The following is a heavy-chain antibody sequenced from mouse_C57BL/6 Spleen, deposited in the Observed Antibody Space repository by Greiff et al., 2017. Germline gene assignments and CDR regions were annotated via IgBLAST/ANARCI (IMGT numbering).Heavy chain of an antibody. CDR2: IDPETGGT. J-gene: IGHJ1*03. V-gene: IGHV1-15*01. Sequence: VQLQQSGAELVRPGASVTLSCKASGYTFTDYEMHWVKQTPVHGLEWIGAIDPETGGTAYNQKFKGKAILTADKSSSTAYMERRSLTSEDAAVYYCARQNWDVGYFDVWGTGTTVTVSS. D-gene: IGHD4-1*01. CDR1: GYTFTDYE. CDR3: ARQNWDVGYFDV.